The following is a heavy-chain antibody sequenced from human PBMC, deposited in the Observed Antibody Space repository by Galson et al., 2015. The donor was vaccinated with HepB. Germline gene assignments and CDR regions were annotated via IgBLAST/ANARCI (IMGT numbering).Heavy chain of an antibody. V-gene: IGHV3-33*01. D-gene: IGHD3-22*01. CDR2: VSHDGSKK. J-gene: IGHJ5*02. Sequence: SLRLSCAASGFTFSSYGVHWVRQAPGKGLEWVAVVSHDGSKKFYADSVRGRFTISRDNSNNTLNLQMNSLRVGDTAVYYCARAFYFDASGPVDLWGQGTLVTVSS. CDR1: GFTFSSYG. CDR3: ARAFYFDASGPVDL.